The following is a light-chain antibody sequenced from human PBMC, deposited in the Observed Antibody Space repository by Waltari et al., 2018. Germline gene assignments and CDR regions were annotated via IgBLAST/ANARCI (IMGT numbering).Light chain of an antibody. J-gene: IGLJ3*02. CDR1: SSNIGRNY. CDR3: AVWDDSLSGRV. Sequence: QSVLTQPPSASGTPGQRVTISCSGTSSNIGRNYVYWYHQLPGTAPKLLIYRNNQRPSGVPDRFSGSKSGTSASLAISGLRYEDEADYYCAVWDDSLSGRVFGGGTKLTVL. CDR2: RNN. V-gene: IGLV1-47*01.